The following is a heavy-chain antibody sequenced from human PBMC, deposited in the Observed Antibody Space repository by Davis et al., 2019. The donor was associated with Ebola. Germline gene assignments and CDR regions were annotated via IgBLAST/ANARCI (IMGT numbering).Heavy chain of an antibody. J-gene: IGHJ6*02. CDR2: IYYSGST. V-gene: IGHV4-59*01. Sequence: SETLSLTCTVSGGSISSYYWSWIRQPPGKGLEWIGYIYYSGSTNYNPSLKSRVTISVDTSKNQFSLKLSSVTAADTAVYYCARCYGDYSILYYYYYGMDVWGQGTTVTVSS. D-gene: IGHD4-17*01. CDR1: GGSISSYY. CDR3: ARCYGDYSILYYYYYGMDV.